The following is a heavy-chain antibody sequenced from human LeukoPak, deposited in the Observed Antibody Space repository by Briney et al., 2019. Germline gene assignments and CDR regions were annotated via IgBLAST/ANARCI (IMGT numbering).Heavy chain of an antibody. V-gene: IGHV4-59*01. Sequence: SETLSLTCTVSGGSISSYYWSWIRQPPGKGLEWVGHIYYSGSTNYNPSLKSRVTISVDTSKNQFSRKLSSVTAADTAVYYCARDRILPKYYYDSSGYPRNAFDFWGQGTMVTVSS. J-gene: IGHJ3*01. CDR1: GGSISSYY. CDR3: ARDRILPKYYYDSSGYPRNAFDF. CDR2: IYYSGST. D-gene: IGHD3-22*01.